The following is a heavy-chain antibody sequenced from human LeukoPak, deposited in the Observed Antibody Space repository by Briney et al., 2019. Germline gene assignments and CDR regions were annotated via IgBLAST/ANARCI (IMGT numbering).Heavy chain of an antibody. Sequence: GGSLRLSCAASGFTFSSYAMSWVRQAPEKGLEWASFIKGSGGSTYYADSVKGRFTISRDNSKNTLCLQMNSLRAEDTAVYYCARAVAGTGFPRDYWGQGTLVTVSS. CDR3: ARAVAGTGFPRDY. J-gene: IGHJ4*02. D-gene: IGHD6-19*01. CDR2: IKGSGGST. V-gene: IGHV3-23*01. CDR1: GFTFSSYA.